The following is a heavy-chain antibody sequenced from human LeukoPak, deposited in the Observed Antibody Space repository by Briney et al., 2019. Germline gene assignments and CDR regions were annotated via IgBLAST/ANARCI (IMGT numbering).Heavy chain of an antibody. CDR1: GFTFSSYW. D-gene: IGHD4-23*01. V-gene: IGHV3-74*01. Sequence: GGSLRLSCAASGFTFSSYWVNWVRQAPGKGLVWVSRIASDGSSTTYADSVKGRFSISRDNAKNTLYLQMNSLRVEDTDVYYCARGRPHGNDYWGQGTLVTVSS. J-gene: IGHJ4*02. CDR3: ARGRPHGNDY. CDR2: IASDGSST.